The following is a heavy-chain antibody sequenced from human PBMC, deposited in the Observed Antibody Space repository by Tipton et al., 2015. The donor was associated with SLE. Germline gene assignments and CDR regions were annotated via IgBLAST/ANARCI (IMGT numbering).Heavy chain of an antibody. CDR3: AKERYNWNSGAFDI. Sequence: SLRLSCAASGFTFSSYGMHWVRQAPGKGLEWVAFIRYDGSNKYYADSVKGRFTISRDNSKNTLYLQMNSLRAEDTAVYYCAKERYNWNSGAFDIWGQGTMVTVSS. J-gene: IGHJ3*02. CDR2: IRYDGSNK. CDR1: GFTFSSYG. D-gene: IGHD1-7*01. V-gene: IGHV3-30*02.